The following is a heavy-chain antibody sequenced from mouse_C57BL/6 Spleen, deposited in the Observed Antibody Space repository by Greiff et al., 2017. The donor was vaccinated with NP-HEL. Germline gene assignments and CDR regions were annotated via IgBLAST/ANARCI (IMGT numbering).Heavy chain of an antibody. CDR3: ARGGLLPGAMDY. D-gene: IGHD1-1*01. V-gene: IGHV3-6*01. Sequence: VQLQQSGPGLVKPSQSLSLTCSVTGYSITSGYYWNWIRQFPGNKLEWMGYISYDGSNNYNPSLKNRISITRDTSKNQFFLKLNSVTTEDTATYYCARGGLLPGAMDYWGQGTSVTVSS. J-gene: IGHJ4*01. CDR2: ISYDGSN. CDR1: GYSITSGYY.